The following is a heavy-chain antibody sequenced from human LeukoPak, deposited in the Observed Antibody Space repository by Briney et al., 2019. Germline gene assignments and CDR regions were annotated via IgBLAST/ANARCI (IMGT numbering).Heavy chain of an antibody. J-gene: IGHJ4*02. CDR2: IKQDGSEK. CDR3: ASKRNYYDS. D-gene: IGHD1-14*01. CDR1: GFTFSRYW. Sequence: GGSLRLSCAASGFTFSRYWMSWVRQAPGKGLEWVGNIKQDGSEKYSVDSVKGRFTISRDSAKNSLYLQMNSLRAEDTAVYYCASKRNYYDSWGQGTLVTVSS. V-gene: IGHV3-7*01.